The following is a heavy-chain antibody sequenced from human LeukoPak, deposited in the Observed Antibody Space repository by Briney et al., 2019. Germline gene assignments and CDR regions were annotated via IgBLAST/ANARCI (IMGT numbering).Heavy chain of an antibody. CDR1: GGSISSYY. J-gene: IGHJ6*02. CDR2: IYNSGST. CDR3: ARERRLWSGGYYGMDV. D-gene: IGHD3-3*01. V-gene: IGHV4-59*12. Sequence: TETLSLTCTVSGGSISSYYWSWIRQPPGKGLEWIGYIYNSGSTNYNHSLKSRVTISVDTSKNQFSLKLSSVTAADTAVYCCARERRLWSGGYYGMDVWGQGTTVTVSS.